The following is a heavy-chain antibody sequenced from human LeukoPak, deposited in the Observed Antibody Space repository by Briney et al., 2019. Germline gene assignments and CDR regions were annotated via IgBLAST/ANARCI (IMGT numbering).Heavy chain of an antibody. D-gene: IGHD4-17*01. J-gene: IGHJ2*01. V-gene: IGHV3-9*01. Sequence: GGSLRLSCAASGFTFDDYAMHWVRQAPGKGLEWVSGISWNSGSIGYADSVKGRFTISRDNAENSLYLQMNSLRAEDTAVYYCARAPDGDPAPGDLWGRGTLVTVSS. CDR2: ISWNSGSI. CDR1: GFTFDDYA. CDR3: ARAPDGDPAPGDL.